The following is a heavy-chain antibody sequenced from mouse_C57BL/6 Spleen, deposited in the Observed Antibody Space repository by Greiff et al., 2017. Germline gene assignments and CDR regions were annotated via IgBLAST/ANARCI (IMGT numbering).Heavy chain of an antibody. J-gene: IGHJ2*01. CDR1: GYAFSSYW. CDR3: ARMGSYDGVDCDY. V-gene: IGHV1-80*01. Sequence: QVQLKQSGAELVKPGASAKISCKASGYAFSSYWMNWVKQRPGQGLEWIGQLYPGDGDTNYNGKFKGKATLTADKSSSTTVVQLRSLTSEVSAVDFCARMGSYDGVDCDYWGQGTTLTVSS. D-gene: IGHD2-12*01. CDR2: LYPGDGDT.